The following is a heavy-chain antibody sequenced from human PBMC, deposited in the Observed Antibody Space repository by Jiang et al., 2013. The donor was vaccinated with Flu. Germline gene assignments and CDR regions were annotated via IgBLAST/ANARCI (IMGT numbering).Heavy chain of an antibody. Sequence: PTQTLTLTCNFSGFSLTSPTVGVGWIRQPPGKALEWLALIDWDGDKYYSTSLKTRLSISKDTSKNEVVLTMTNMDPVDTATYYCARGTAKYYYDSSSYSGFDTWGQGTLVTVSS. D-gene: IGHD3-22*01. CDR1: GFSLTSPTVG. CDR3: ARGTAKYYYDSSSYSGFDT. V-gene: IGHV2-70*01. CDR2: IDWDGDK. J-gene: IGHJ4*02.